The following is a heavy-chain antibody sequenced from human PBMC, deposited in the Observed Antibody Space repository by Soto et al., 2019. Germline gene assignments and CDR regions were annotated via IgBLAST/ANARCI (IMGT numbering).Heavy chain of an antibody. CDR1: GGSISSGGYS. CDR3: ASERRYCGGYCYSFVDY. V-gene: IGHV4-30-2*05. J-gene: IGHJ4*02. D-gene: IGHD2-21*02. CDR2: IYHSGST. Sequence: TLXXXXAVSGGSISSGGYSWSWIRQPPGKGLEWIGYIYHSGSTYYTPSLKSRVTISVDTSKNQFSLKLSSVTAADTAVYYCASERRYCGGYCYSFVDYWGQGTLVTVSS.